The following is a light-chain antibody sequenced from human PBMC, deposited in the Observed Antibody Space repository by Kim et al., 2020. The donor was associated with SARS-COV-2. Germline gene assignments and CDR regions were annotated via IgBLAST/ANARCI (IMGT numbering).Light chain of an antibody. CDR2: AGS. CDR3: QQYNSYPPT. Sequence: DIQMTQSPSSLSASVGDRVTITCRASQGINNYLAWFQQKPGKAPTYLIYAGSSLQSGVPSKFTGNGSGTDFTLTITCLQPEDFATYCCQQYNSYPPTFGQGTKLEI. V-gene: IGKV1-16*02. J-gene: IGKJ2*01. CDR1: QGINNY.